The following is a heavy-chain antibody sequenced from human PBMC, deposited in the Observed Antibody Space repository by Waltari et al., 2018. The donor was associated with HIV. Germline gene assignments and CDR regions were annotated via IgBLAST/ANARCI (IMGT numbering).Heavy chain of an antibody. J-gene: IGHJ4*02. Sequence: QVQLVQSGAEVKKPGSSVKVSCNASGGTFSSYAISCVRQDPGQGLEWKGGIIPILGTANYSQRFQGRVTITADESTSTAYMELSSLRSEDTAVYYCARADSSGWSTRGAVDYWGQGTLVTVSS. V-gene: IGHV1-69*01. CDR3: ARADSSGWSTRGAVDY. D-gene: IGHD6-19*01. CDR2: IIPILGTA. CDR1: GGTFSSYA.